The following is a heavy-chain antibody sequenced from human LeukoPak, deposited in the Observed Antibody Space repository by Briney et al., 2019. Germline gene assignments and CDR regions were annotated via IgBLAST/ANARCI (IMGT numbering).Heavy chain of an antibody. CDR3: TRDWRNLGIDV. D-gene: IGHD1-14*01. V-gene: IGHV3-74*01. Sequence: GGSLRLSCAASGFTFSNFWMYWVRQVPGKGLVWVSRIRRDGGSTSYADSVKGRFTISRDNAKNTLYLQMNSLRVEDTAVYHCTRDWRNLGIDVWGQGTTVTVSS. CDR2: IRRDGGST. CDR1: GFTFSNFW. J-gene: IGHJ6*02.